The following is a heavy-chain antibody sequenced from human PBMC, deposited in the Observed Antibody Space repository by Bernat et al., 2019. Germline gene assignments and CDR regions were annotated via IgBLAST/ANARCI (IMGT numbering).Heavy chain of an antibody. Sequence: QVQLVESGGGVVQPGRSLRLSCAASGFTFSSYAVHWVRQAPGKGLEWVALISYDGSNKYYADSVKGRFTISRDNSKNTLYLQMNSLRAEDTAVYYCARGDGDYVALWYFDLWGRGTLVTVSS. CDR3: ARGDGDYVALWYFDL. CDR2: ISYDGSNK. V-gene: IGHV3-30-3*01. J-gene: IGHJ2*01. CDR1: GFTFSSYA. D-gene: IGHD4-17*01.